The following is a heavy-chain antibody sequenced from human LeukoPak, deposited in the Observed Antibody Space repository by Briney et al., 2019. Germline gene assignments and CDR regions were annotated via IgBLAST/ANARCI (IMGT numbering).Heavy chain of an antibody. CDR2: MYYSGST. J-gene: IGHJ4*02. D-gene: IGHD3-22*01. Sequence: SETLSLTCTVSGDSISSSSSYWGWIRQPPGKGLEWIGTMYYSGSTNYNPSLKSRVTISGDTSKNQFSLKLSSVTAADTAVYYCARGNSSGYHYRDYFDYWGQGTLVTVSS. CDR1: GDSISSSSSY. CDR3: ARGNSSGYHYRDYFDY. V-gene: IGHV4-39*07.